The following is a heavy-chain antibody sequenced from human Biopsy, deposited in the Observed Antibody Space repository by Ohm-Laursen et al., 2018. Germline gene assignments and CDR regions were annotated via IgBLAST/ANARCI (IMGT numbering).Heavy chain of an antibody. CDR2: INPHSGTT. CDR1: GYTFTGQY. J-gene: IGHJ1*01. Sequence: SVKVSRKASGYTFTGQYLHWVRQVPGQGLEWMGWINPHSGTTKFAQDFQGRVTMTRDTSITTAYMELRRLRSDDTAVYYCAKGQDLRGGAEYFQHWGQGALVTVSS. D-gene: IGHD2-15*01. V-gene: IGHV1-2*02. CDR3: AKGQDLRGGAEYFQH.